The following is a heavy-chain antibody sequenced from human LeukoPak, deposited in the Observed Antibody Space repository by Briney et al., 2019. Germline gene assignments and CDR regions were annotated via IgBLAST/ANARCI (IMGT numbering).Heavy chain of an antibody. CDR2: MNPNSGNT. V-gene: IGHV1-8*01. J-gene: IGHJ3*01. Sequence: ASVTVSCKASGYTFTSYDINWVRHATGQGLEWMGWMNPNSGNTAFTQKFQGRVTMTRNISVSTAYMELISLRSEDTAVYYCATFPRGRAFDVWGQGTMVTVSS. CDR3: ATFPRGRAFDV. CDR1: GYTFTSYD. D-gene: IGHD3-10*01.